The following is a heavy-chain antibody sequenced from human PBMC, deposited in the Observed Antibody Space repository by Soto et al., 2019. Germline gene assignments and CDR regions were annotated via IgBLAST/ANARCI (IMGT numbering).Heavy chain of an antibody. CDR3: VRGEGGWETY. CDR1: GFTFSSYW. J-gene: IGHJ4*02. V-gene: IGHV3-74*01. Sequence: EVQLMESGGGLVQPGGSLRLSCAASGFTFSSYWMHWVRQAPGKGLVWVSRINSDGSSTTYADSVKGRFTITRDNAKNTLYLQMNSLRAEDTAVYYCVRGEGGWETYWGQGTLVTVSS. CDR2: INSDGSST. D-gene: IGHD6-19*01.